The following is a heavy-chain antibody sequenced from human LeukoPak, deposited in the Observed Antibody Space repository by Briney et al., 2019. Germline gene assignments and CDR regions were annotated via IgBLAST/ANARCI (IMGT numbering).Heavy chain of an antibody. D-gene: IGHD6-19*01. CDR2: INLSGGST. V-gene: IGHV1-46*01. CDR3: ARDGYSSGWPTGGFDY. CDR1: GCTFTSYY. J-gene: IGHJ4*02. Sequence: ASVTVSCKASGCTFTSYYMHWVRQAPGQGLEWVGIINLSGGSTSYAQKFQGRVTMTRDTSTSTVYMELSSLRSEDTAVYYCARDGYSSGWPTGGFDYWGQGTLVTVSS.